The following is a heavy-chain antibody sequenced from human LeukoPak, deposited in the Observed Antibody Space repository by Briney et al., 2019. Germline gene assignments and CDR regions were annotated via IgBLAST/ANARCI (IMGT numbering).Heavy chain of an antibody. Sequence: PGGSLRLSCAASGFTFSSYSMNWVRQAPGKGLEWVSSISSSSSYIYYADSVKGRFTISRDNSKNTLYLQMGSLRAEDMAVYYCGRAGYGDYPYFDYWGQGTLVTVSS. D-gene: IGHD4-17*01. J-gene: IGHJ4*02. CDR2: ISSSSSYI. V-gene: IGHV3-21*01. CDR1: GFTFSSYS. CDR3: GRAGYGDYPYFDY.